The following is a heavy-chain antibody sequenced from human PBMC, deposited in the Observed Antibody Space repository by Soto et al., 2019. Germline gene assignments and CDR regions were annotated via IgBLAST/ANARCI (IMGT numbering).Heavy chain of an antibody. CDR1: GYIFSHYG. J-gene: IGHJ4*02. V-gene: IGHV1-18*04. CDR2: TSAYNDDK. D-gene: IGHD2-2*01. CDR3: AREERETGTGTNCYYFDH. Sequence: QVQLVQSGTEVKEPGASVKVSCKASGYIFSHYGISWVRQAHGQGLEWMAWTSAYNDDKNYAPKLQDRVTLTTGTSTVTAYMELRSLRPDDTAVYYCAREERETGTGTNCYYFDHWGQGTLVTVSS.